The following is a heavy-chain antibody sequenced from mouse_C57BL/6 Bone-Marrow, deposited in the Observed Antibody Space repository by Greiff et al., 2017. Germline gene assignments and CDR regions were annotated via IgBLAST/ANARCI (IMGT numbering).Heavy chain of an antibody. CDR3: ARRGITPYWYFDV. Sequence: EVKVVESGGGLVQPGGSLKLSCAASGFTFSDYYMYWVRQTPEKRLEWVAYISNGGGSTYYPDTVKGRFTISRDNAKNTLYLQMSRLKSEDTAMYYCARRGITPYWYFDVWGTGTTVTVSS. D-gene: IGHD2-4*01. J-gene: IGHJ1*03. V-gene: IGHV5-12*01. CDR1: GFTFSDYY. CDR2: ISNGGGST.